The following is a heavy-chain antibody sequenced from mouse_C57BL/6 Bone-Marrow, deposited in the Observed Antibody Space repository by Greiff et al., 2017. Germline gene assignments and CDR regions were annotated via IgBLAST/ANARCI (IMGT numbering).Heavy chain of an antibody. CDR3: ARRGDFDV. J-gene: IGHJ1*03. CDR2: ISNGGGST. V-gene: IGHV5-12*01. Sequence: EVMLVESGGGLVQPGGSLKLSCAASGFTFSDYYMYWVRQTPEKRLEWVAYISNGGGSTYYPDTVKGRFTISRYNAKNTLYLQMSRLKSEDTAMYYCARRGDFDVWGTGTTVTVSS. CDR1: GFTFSDYY.